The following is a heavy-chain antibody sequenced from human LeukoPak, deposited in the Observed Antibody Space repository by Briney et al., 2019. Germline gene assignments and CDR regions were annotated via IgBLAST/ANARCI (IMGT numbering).Heavy chain of an antibody. CDR3: ARDAPRYCSGGFCYKDYYYGMDV. V-gene: IGHV3-30-3*01. Sequence: GGSLRLSCAASGFTFSSYAMHWVRQAPGKGLECVAVISYDGSNKYYADSVKGRFTISRDNSKNTLYLQMNSLRAEDTAVYYCARDAPRYCSGGFCYKDYYYGMDVWGQGTTVTVSS. D-gene: IGHD2-15*01. CDR1: GFTFSSYA. CDR2: ISYDGSNK. J-gene: IGHJ6*02.